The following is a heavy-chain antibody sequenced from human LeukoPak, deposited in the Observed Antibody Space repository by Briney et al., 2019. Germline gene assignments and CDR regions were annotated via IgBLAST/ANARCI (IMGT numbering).Heavy chain of an antibody. D-gene: IGHD3-22*01. Sequence: SETLSLTCAVSGGSISSENWWTWVRQSPGKGLEWIGEIHHSGGTNYNPSLRSRVTISVDKSKNQFSLKLTSVSAAGTAVYYCARYYYDSNGYLADYWGQGTLVTVSS. CDR2: IHHSGGT. J-gene: IGHJ4*02. CDR1: GGSISSENW. V-gene: IGHV4-4*02. CDR3: ARYYYDSNGYLADY.